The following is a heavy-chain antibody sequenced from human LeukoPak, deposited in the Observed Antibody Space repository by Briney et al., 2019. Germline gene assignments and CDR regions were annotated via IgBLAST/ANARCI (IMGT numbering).Heavy chain of an antibody. CDR2: IYNSGST. V-gene: IGHV4-59*08. Sequence: SETLSLTCTVSGGSMSNYFWTWIRQPPGKGLEWVGYIYNSGSTNYNPSLKSRVTISVDTSKNQFSLKLTSVTAADTAVYYCARRGYYYYGMDVWGQGTTVTVSS. J-gene: IGHJ6*02. CDR1: GGSMSNYF. CDR3: ARRGYYYYGMDV.